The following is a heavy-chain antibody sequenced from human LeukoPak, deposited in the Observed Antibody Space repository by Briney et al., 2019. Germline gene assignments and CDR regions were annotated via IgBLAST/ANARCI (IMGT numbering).Heavy chain of an antibody. CDR1: GFTFSSYG. J-gene: IGHJ4*02. D-gene: IGHD3/OR15-3a*01. CDR2: IYYSGNT. Sequence: GSLRLSCAASGFTFSSYGMSWVRQPPGKGLEWIGSIYYSGNTYYNASLKSQVSISIDTPKNQFSLKLTSVTAADTAVYYCARQTGSGLFILPGGQGTLVTVSS. CDR3: ARQTGSGLFILP. V-gene: IGHV4-39*01.